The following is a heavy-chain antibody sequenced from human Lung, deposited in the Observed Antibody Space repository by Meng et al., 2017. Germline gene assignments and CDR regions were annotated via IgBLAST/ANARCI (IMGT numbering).Heavy chain of an antibody. CDR3: VSERGGGSFDY. CDR2: ISAYNGNT. Sequence: QVQPVQSGPEVKTPGASVQVSCKSSDYTFTGYGISWVRQAPGQGLEWMGWISAYNGNTNYAQKLQGRVTMTTDTSTSTAYMELRNLRSDDTAVYYCVSERGGGSFDYWGQGTLVTVSS. D-gene: IGHD3-10*01. V-gene: IGHV1-18*01. J-gene: IGHJ4*02. CDR1: DYTFTGYG.